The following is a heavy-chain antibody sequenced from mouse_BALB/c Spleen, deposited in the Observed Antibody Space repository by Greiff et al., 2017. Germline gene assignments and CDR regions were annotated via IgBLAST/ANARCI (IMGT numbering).Heavy chain of an antibody. D-gene: IGHD1-1*01. Sequence: VQLQQSGPELVKPGASVKISCKASGYAFSSSWMNWVKQRPGQGLEWIGRIYPGDGDTIYNGKFKGKATLTADKSSSTAYMQLSSLTSVDSAVYFCARSPTVVATDYAMDYWGQGTSVTVSS. CDR2: IYPGDGDT. CDR1: GYAFSSSW. CDR3: ARSPTVVATDYAMDY. V-gene: IGHV1-82*01. J-gene: IGHJ4*01.